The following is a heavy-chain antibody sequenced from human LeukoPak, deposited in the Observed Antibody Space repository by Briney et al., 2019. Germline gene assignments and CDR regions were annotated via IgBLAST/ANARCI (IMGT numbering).Heavy chain of an antibody. Sequence: GGSLRLSCAVSGFSFGDYWMSWVRQAPGKGLEWVANIKRDGSEKYYVDSVKGRFTISRDNAKNSLYLQMNSLSSEDTAVYYCARGVPLGYCTYGVCYPPYYFDYWGQGTLVTASS. V-gene: IGHV3-7*03. CDR2: IKRDGSEK. CDR3: ARGVPLGYCTYGVCYPPYYFDY. CDR1: GFSFGDYW. J-gene: IGHJ4*02. D-gene: IGHD2-8*01.